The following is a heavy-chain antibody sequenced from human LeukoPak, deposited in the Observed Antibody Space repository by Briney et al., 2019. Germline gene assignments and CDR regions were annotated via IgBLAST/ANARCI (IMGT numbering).Heavy chain of an antibody. Sequence: QPGGSLRLSCAVSGFTFSAYGMHWVRQAPGKGLEWVAIISYDGINKYYPDSVKGRFTISRDNSKNTLYLQMNGLRAEDTAVYYCAKDTRDDHHSDYWGQGTLVTVSS. CDR2: ISYDGINK. CDR1: GFTFSAYG. J-gene: IGHJ4*02. CDR3: AKDTRDDHHSDY. V-gene: IGHV3-30*18. D-gene: IGHD1-14*01.